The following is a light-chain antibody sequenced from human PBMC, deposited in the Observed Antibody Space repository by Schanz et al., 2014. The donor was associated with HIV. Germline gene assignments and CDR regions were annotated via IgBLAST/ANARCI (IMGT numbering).Light chain of an antibody. CDR2: DTT. CDR3: QSYDGTLKAVV. Sequence: QSVLAQPPSVSGAPGQTVTISCTGSSSNIGADYDVHWYQVILGSTPKLVMFDTTNRPSGVPDRFSVSKSGALASLEIFGLRSEDEADYYCQSYDGTLKAVVVGGGTKLTVL. V-gene: IGLV1-40*01. CDR1: SSNIGADYD. J-gene: IGLJ2*01.